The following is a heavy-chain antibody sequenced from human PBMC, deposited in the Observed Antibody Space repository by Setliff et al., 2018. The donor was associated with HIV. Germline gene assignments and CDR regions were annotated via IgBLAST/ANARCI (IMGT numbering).Heavy chain of an antibody. J-gene: IGHJ4*02. D-gene: IGHD5-12*01. V-gene: IGHV4-38-2*02. CDR3: ARDRPYSGYPD. Sequence: SETLSLTCTVSTYSISSGYYWGWIRQPPGKGLELIGYISYSGSTYYNPSLKSRVTISVDTSKNQFSLKLSSVTAADTAVYYCARDRPYSGYPDWGQGTLVTVSS. CDR1: TYSISSGYY. CDR2: ISYSGST.